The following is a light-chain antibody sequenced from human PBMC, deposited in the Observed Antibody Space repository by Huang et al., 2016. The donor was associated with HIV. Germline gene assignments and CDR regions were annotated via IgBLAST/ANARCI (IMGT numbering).Light chain of an antibody. CDR1: QSVGVY. J-gene: IGKJ4*01. V-gene: IGKV3-11*01. CDR2: EAS. Sequence: EIVLTQSPATLSLSPGDRATLSCRASQSVGVYLAWYQHKPGQAPRLLIFEASNRATGIPYRCRGSGSGTDFTLTIDSLQPDDFAIYYCQQRTKWPPVLTFGGGTRVEIK. CDR3: QQRTKWPPVLT.